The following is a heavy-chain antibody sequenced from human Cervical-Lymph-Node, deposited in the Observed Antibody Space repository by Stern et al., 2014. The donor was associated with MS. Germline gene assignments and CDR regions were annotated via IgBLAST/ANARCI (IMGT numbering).Heavy chain of an antibody. D-gene: IGHD2-2*01. CDR3: AKDLGRGVVVVPLYGLDV. Sequence: EVQLLESGGGLVQPGGSLRLSCAASCFTFSTYAFSWVRQAPGKGLEWVSSIRDSGVSTYYADSVKGWFTISRDNSKSMLYLEMQSLRAEDTAVYHCAKDLGRGVVVVPLYGLDVWGQGTTVTVSS. CDR1: CFTFSTYA. J-gene: IGHJ6*02. CDR2: IRDSGVST. V-gene: IGHV3-23*01.